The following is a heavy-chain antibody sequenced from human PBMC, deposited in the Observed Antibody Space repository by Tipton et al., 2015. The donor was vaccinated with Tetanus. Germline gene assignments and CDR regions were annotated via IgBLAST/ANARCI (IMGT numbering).Heavy chain of an antibody. CDR1: GGSISSGTYY. V-gene: IGHV4-61*01. D-gene: IGHD1-14*01. Sequence: TLSLTCIVSGGSISSGTYYWDWIRQPPGKGLEWIGNIYYSGSTNYNPSLKSRVTISVDTSKNQFSLKLSSVTAADTAVYYCARGTGDYWGQGTLVTVSS. CDR3: ARGTGDY. CDR2: IYYSGST. J-gene: IGHJ4*02.